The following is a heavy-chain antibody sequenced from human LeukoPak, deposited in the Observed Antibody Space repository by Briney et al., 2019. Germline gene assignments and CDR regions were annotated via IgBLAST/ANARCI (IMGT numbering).Heavy chain of an antibody. CDR2: IYPGDSDT. CDR3: ARNVIVGATKSAFDI. CDR1: GYSFTNYW. J-gene: IGHJ3*02. D-gene: IGHD1-26*01. V-gene: IGHV5-51*01. Sequence: GESLKISCKGSGYSFTNYWIGWVRQMPGKGLEWMGIIYPGDSDTRYSPSFQGQVTISADKSISTAYMQWGSLKASDTAMYYCARNVIVGATKSAFDIWGQGTMVTVSS.